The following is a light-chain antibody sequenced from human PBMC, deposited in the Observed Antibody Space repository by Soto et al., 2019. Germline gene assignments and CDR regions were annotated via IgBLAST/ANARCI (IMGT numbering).Light chain of an antibody. CDR1: QAIRSF. CDR2: GAS. J-gene: IGKJ1*01. V-gene: IGKV1-9*01. Sequence: IQLTQSPSSLSASVGDRVTISCRASQAIRSFLAWYQQKPGKAPKLLIYGASTLQSGVPSRFSGSGSGTDFALTISSLQPEDFATYYCQQLNSYPPTFGQGTKVEIK. CDR3: QQLNSYPPT.